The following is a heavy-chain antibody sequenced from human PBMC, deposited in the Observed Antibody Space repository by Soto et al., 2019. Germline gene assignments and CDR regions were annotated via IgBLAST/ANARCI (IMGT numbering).Heavy chain of an antibody. D-gene: IGHD1-26*01. Sequence: PSETLSLTCTVSGDSLSSGGYYWSWIRQHPEKGLEWIGYIYYSGTTYYNPSLESRVSISADTSENQFSLKVNSVTVADSAVYYCARALNLVGATGFDYWGQGTLVSVSS. CDR3: ARALNLVGATGFDY. CDR2: IYYSGTT. V-gene: IGHV4-31*03. CDR1: GDSLSSGGYY. J-gene: IGHJ4*02.